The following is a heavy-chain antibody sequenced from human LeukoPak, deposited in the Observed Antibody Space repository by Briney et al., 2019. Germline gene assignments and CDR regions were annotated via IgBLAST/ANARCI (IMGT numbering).Heavy chain of an antibody. Sequence: GGSLKLSCAASGFDFSGFYMHWVRQAPGKGLEWVAVIWYDGSNKYYADSVKGRFTISRDNSKNTLYLQMNSLRAEDTAVYYCAREGYYYGMDVWGQGTTVTVSS. CDR2: IWYDGSNK. CDR1: GFDFSGFY. V-gene: IGHV3-33*08. CDR3: AREGYYYGMDV. J-gene: IGHJ6*02.